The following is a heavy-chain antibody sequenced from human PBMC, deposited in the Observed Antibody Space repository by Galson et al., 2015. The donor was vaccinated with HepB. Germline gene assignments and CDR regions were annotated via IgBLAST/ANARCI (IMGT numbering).Heavy chain of an antibody. CDR2: IYPGDSDT. V-gene: IGHV5-51*01. CDR1: GYSFTTYW. J-gene: IGHJ1*01. Sequence: QSGAEVKKPGESLKISCKGSGYSFTTYWIAWVRQMPGKGLEWMGIIYPGDSDTRYSPSFQGQVTISADKSIDTAYLQWSSLKASDTAMYYCARYGDCSSTSCSGYFQHWGQGTLVTVSS. D-gene: IGHD2-2*01. CDR3: ARYGDCSSTSCSGYFQH.